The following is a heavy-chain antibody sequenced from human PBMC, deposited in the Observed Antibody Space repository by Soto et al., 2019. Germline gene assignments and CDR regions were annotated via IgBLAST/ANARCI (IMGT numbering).Heavy chain of an antibody. D-gene: IGHD1-26*01. V-gene: IGHV4-39*01. CDR1: GCSISSSSYY. Sequence: SETLSLTCTVPGCSISSSSYYWGWIRQPPGKGLEWIGSIYYSGSTYYNPSLKSRVTISVDTSKNQFSLKLSSVTAADTAVYYCARRGELGATTVDYWGQGTLVTVS. CDR2: IYYSGST. J-gene: IGHJ4*02. CDR3: ARRGELGATTVDY.